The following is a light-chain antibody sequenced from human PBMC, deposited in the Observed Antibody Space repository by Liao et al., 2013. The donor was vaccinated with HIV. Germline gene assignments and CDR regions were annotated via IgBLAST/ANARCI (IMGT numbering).Light chain of an antibody. Sequence: SYELTQPPSVSVAPGKTARITCGGNNIGSKSVHWYQQKPGQAPVLVIYYDSDRPSGIPERFSGSNSGNTATLTISRVEAGDEADYYCQAWDSSTVAFGGGTKLTVL. CDR2: YDS. J-gene: IGLJ2*01. CDR1: NIGSKS. CDR3: QAWDSSTVA. V-gene: IGLV3-21*01.